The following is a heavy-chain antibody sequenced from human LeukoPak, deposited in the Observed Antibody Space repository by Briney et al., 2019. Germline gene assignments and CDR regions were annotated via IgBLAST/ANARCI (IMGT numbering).Heavy chain of an antibody. Sequence: GGSLRLSCAASGFSFSSYAMHWVRQAPGKGLEWVAVISYDGTNKHHADSVKGRFTISRDNPKNTPYLQMNSLRTEDTAVYYCAREDQQLADYWGQGTLVTVSS. D-gene: IGHD6-13*01. CDR3: AREDQQLADY. J-gene: IGHJ4*02. CDR1: GFSFSSYA. V-gene: IGHV3-30-3*01. CDR2: ISYDGTNK.